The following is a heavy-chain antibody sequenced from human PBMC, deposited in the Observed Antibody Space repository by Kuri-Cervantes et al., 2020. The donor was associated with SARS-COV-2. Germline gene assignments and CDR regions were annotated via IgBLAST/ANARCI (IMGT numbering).Heavy chain of an antibody. CDR2: ISYDGSNK. Sequence: GESLKISCAASGFALNTFPIHWVRQAPGKGLEWVAVISYDGSNKYYADSVKGRFTISRDNSKNTLYLQMNSLRAEDTAVYYCAKDTQIFDFWSGYPNFDYWGQGTLVTVSS. V-gene: IGHV3-30*04. J-gene: IGHJ4*02. D-gene: IGHD3-3*01. CDR1: GFALNTFP. CDR3: AKDTQIFDFWSGYPNFDY.